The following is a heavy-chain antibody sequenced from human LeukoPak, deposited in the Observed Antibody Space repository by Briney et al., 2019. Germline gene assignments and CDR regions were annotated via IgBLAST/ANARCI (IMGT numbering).Heavy chain of an antibody. CDR1: GFTFSSYG. J-gene: IGHJ4*02. D-gene: IGHD3-9*01. CDR2: ISYDGSNK. V-gene: IGHV3-30*18. Sequence: PGGSLRLSCAASGFTFSSYGMHWVRQAPGKGLEWVAVISYDGSNKYYADSVKGRFTISRDDSKNTLYLQMNSLRAEDTAVYYCAKQTGNYWGQGTLVTVSS. CDR3: AKQTGNY.